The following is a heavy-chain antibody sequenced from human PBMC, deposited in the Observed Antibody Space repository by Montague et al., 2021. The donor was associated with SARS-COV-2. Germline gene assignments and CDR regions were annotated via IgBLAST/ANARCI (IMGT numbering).Heavy chain of an antibody. J-gene: IGHJ4*02. CDR2: ISSSSSYX. CDR1: SGSISNYY. D-gene: IGHD6-19*01. CDR3: ARDRDSSGWFDY. V-gene: IGHV3-21*01. Sequence: ETLSLTCTVSSGSISNYYWSWIRQAPGKGLEWVSSISSSSSYXXXAXXGKGRFTISRDNAKNSLYLQMNSLRAEDTAVYYCARDRDSSGWFDYWGQGTLVTVSS.